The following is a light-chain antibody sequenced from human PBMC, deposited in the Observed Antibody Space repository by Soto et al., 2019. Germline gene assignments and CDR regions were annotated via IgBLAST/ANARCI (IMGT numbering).Light chain of an antibody. CDR2: DAS. J-gene: IGKJ2*01. CDR3: QQRSNWPYT. V-gene: IGKV3-11*01. CDR1: QSVSSY. Sequence: EIVLTQSPATLSLSPGERATLSCRASQSVSSYLAWYQQKPGQAPRLLIYDASNRATGIPARFSGSGSGTDFTLTISSLEPEDFAVYYGQQRSNWPYTFCQGTKLEIK.